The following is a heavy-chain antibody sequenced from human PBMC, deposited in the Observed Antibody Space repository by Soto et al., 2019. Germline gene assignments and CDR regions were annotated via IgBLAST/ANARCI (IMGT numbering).Heavy chain of an antibody. J-gene: IGHJ6*02. CDR3: ARGSFTTSCGGMDV. V-gene: IGHV1-2*04. CDR2: INPDSGST. D-gene: IGHD3-16*02. CDR1: GYTFTVNY. Sequence: QVQLVQSGAEVKKPGASVKVSCKASGYTFTVNYIYWVRQAPGQGLEWIGWINPDSGSTKYAQKFQAWVSMTRDTSIDTVFMEVKRLRSDDTAVYYCARGSFTTSCGGMDVWGQGTTVTVSS.